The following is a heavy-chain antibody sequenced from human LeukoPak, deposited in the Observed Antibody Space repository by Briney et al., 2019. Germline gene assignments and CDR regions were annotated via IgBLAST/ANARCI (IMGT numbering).Heavy chain of an antibody. V-gene: IGHV4-4*07. Sequence: SETLSLTCTVSGGSISSYYWSGIRQPAGKGLEWIGRIYTSGSTNYNPSLKSRVTMSVDTSKNQFSLKLSSVSAADTAVYYCAREIYCSGGSCLARGDAFDIWGQGTMVTVSS. J-gene: IGHJ3*02. CDR3: AREIYCSGGSCLARGDAFDI. CDR2: IYTSGST. CDR1: GGSISSYY. D-gene: IGHD2-15*01.